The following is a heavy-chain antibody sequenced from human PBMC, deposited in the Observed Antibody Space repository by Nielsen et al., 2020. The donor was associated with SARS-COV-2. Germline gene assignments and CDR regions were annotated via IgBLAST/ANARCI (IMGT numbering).Heavy chain of an antibody. CDR1: GFTFSSYE. D-gene: IGHD1-20*01. Sequence: GESLKISCAASGFTFSSYEMNWVRQAPGKGLEWVSYISSSGSTIYYADSVKGRFTISRDNAKNSVYLQMNSLRAEDTAVYYCARITGTPNFDYWGQGTLVTVSS. J-gene: IGHJ4*02. V-gene: IGHV3-48*03. CDR3: ARITGTPNFDY. CDR2: ISSSGSTI.